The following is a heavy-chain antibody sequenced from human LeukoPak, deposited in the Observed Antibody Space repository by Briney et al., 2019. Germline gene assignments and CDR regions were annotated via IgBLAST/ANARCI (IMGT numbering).Heavy chain of an antibody. D-gene: IGHD3-3*01. CDR3: ATGYYHDFWSGYPNWFDP. CDR1: GYTFTGYY. Sequence: ASVKVSCKASGYTFTGYYMHWVRQAPGQGLEWMGWINPNSGGTNYAQKFQGRVTMTRDTSISTAYMELSRLRSDDTAVYYCATGYYHDFWSGYPNWFDPWGQGTLVTVSS. V-gene: IGHV1-2*02. CDR2: INPNSGGT. J-gene: IGHJ5*02.